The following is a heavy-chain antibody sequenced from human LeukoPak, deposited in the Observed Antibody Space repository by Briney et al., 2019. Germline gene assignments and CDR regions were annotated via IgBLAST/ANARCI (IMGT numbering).Heavy chain of an antibody. D-gene: IGHD7-27*01. V-gene: IGHV4-59*11. J-gene: IGHJ5*02. CDR3: ARKLGIDGESWFDP. CDR1: GGSISSHY. Sequence: PSETLSLTCTVSGGSISSHYWSWIRHPPGKGMERIGYIYYSGSTNYNPSLKSRVTISVATSKNQFSLKLSSVTAANTAVYYCARKLGIDGESWFDPWGQGTLVTVSS. CDR2: IYYSGST.